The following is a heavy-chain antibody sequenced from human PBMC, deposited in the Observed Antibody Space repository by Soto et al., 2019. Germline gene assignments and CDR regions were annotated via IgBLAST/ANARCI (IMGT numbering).Heavy chain of an antibody. CDR1: GGTFSSYT. CDR2: IIPILGIA. CDR3: AREIGADGDNDYYYYYYMDV. V-gene: IGHV1-69*04. D-gene: IGHD2-21*02. Sequence: SVKVSCKASGGTFSSYTISWVRQAPGQGLEWMGRIIPILGIANYAQKFQGRVTITADKSTSTAYMELSSLRSEDTAVYYCAREIGADGDNDYYYYYYMDVWGKGTTVTVSS. J-gene: IGHJ6*03.